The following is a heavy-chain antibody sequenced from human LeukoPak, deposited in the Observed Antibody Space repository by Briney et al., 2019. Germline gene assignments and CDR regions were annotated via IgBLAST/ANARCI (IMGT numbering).Heavy chain of an antibody. D-gene: IGHD2-15*01. CDR1: GGSISSYY. CDR2: IYSSGYT. CDR3: ARAPYCSGGSCYFSRGFAFDI. V-gene: IGHV4-4*07. J-gene: IGHJ3*02. Sequence: SETLSLTCTVSGGSISSYYWSFIRQPAGKGLEWIGRIYSSGYTNYNPSLKSRVTMSVDTSKNQFSLKLSSVTAADTAVYYCARAPYCSGGSCYFSRGFAFDIWGQGTMVTVSS.